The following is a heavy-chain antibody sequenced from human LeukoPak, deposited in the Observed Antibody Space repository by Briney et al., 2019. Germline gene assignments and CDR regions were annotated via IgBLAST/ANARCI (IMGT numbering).Heavy chain of an antibody. CDR1: GYTFTGYY. CDR3: ARSVGATSRVGY. V-gene: IGHV1-2*02. Sequence: ASVKVSCKASGYTFTGYYMHWVRQAPGQGLEWMGWINPNSGGTNYAQKFQGRVTMTRDTSISTAYMEPSRLRSDDTAVYYCARSVGATSRVGYWGQGTLVTVSS. CDR2: INPNSGGT. D-gene: IGHD1-26*01. J-gene: IGHJ4*02.